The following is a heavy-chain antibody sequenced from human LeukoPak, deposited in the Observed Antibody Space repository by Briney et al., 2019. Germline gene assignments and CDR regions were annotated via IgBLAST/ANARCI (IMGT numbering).Heavy chain of an antibody. J-gene: IGHJ4*02. Sequence: PGGSLRLSCAASEFTFSSYWMHWVRQAPGKGLVWVSRIKGDGSSTTYADSVKGRFTISRDNAKYTLYLQMNSLTAEDTAVYYCARGAYCGGDCPLPNSLYWGRGTLVAVSS. CDR1: EFTFSSYW. V-gene: IGHV3-74*01. CDR3: ARGAYCGGDCPLPNSLY. CDR2: IKGDGSST. D-gene: IGHD2-21*01.